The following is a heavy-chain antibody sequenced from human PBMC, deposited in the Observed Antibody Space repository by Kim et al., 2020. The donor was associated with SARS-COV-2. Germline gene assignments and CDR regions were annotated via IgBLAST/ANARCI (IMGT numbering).Heavy chain of an antibody. J-gene: IGHJ4*02. CDR2: IKNDGSEQ. Sequence: GGSLRLSCAASGFIMRKYWMNWVRQAPGKGLEWVASIKNDGSEQYYKDSIKGPFTISRDNAKNSVYLEMKGLRAEDTAVYYCARNTVNETFDYRGQGTLVTVSS. V-gene: IGHV3-7*03. CDR1: GFIMRKYW. D-gene: IGHD1-1*01. CDR3: ARNTVNETFDY.